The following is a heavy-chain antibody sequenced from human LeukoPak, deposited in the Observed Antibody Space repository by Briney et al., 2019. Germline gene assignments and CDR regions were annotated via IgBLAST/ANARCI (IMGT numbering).Heavy chain of an antibody. D-gene: IGHD4-23*01. Sequence: GGSLRLSCEASGFSFGDYAMHWVRLAPGKGLEWVSTINWNSGGIGYADSVKGRFTISRDNAKNSLFLQMNSLRVEDTAVYYCARDRGYSTFDYWGQGTLVTVSS. J-gene: IGHJ4*02. CDR3: ARDRGYSTFDY. V-gene: IGHV3-9*01. CDR1: GFSFGDYA. CDR2: INWNSGGI.